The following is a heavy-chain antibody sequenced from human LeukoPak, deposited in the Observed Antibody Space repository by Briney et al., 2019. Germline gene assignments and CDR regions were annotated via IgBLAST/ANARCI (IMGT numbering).Heavy chain of an antibody. CDR3: AKDGHSSSWYGPFDY. CDR2: ISWNSGSI. J-gene: IGHJ4*02. Sequence: GRSLRLSCAASGFTFGDYAMHWVRQAPGKGLEWVSGISWNSGSIGYADSVKGRFTISRDNAKNSLYLQMNSLRAEDTALYYCAKDGHSSSWYGPFDYWGQGTLVTVSS. V-gene: IGHV3-9*01. CDR1: GFTFGDYA. D-gene: IGHD6-13*01.